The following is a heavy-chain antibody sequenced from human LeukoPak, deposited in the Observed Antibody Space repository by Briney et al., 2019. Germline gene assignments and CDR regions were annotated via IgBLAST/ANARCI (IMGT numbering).Heavy chain of an antibody. J-gene: IGHJ4*02. Sequence: PGGSLRLSCAASGFTFSSYSMNWVRQAPGKGLEWVSSISSSSSYIYYADSVKGRFTISRDNAKNSLYLQMNSLRAEDTAVYYCARTRLTKRMCSSTSCYTWFDYWGQGTLVTVSS. CDR2: ISSSSSYI. D-gene: IGHD2-2*02. V-gene: IGHV3-21*01. CDR3: ARTRLTKRMCSSTSCYTWFDY. CDR1: GFTFSSYS.